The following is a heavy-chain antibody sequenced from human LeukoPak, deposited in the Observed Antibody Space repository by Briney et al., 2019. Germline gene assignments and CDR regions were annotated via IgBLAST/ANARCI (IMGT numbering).Heavy chain of an antibody. CDR1: GGSISSSYY. J-gene: IGHJ4*02. V-gene: IGHV4-39*07. CDR3: ARDGGDILTGYYY. Sequence: SETLSLTCAVSGGSISSSYYWGWIRQPPGKGLEWIGSIYYSGSTYYNPSLKSRVTISVDMSKNQFSLKLSSVTAADTAVYYCARDGGDILTGYYYWGQGTLVTVSS. CDR2: IYYSGST. D-gene: IGHD3-9*01.